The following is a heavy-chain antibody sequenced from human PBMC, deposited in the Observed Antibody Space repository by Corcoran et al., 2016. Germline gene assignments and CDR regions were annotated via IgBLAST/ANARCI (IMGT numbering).Heavy chain of an antibody. D-gene: IGHD3-22*01. J-gene: IGHJ4*01. V-gene: IGHV3-53*01. CDR1: GFTVSSNY. CDR2: IYSGGST. Sequence: EVQLVESGGGLIQPGGSLRLSCAASGFTVSSNYISWVRQAPGKGLEWVSVIYSGGSTYYADSVKGRFTISRDNSKNTLYLQMNSLRAEDTAVYYCATHDSVGYYSLGYWGHGTLVTVSS. CDR3: ATHDSVGYYSLGY.